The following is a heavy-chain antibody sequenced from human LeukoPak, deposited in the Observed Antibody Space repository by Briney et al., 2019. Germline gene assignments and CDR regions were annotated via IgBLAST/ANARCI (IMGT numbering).Heavy chain of an antibody. CDR1: GFTFSSYW. Sequence: GGSLRLSCAASGFTFSSYWMNWVPQAPGKGLEWVANIKRDGSEKYYVDSVKGRFTISRDNAKNSLYLQMNTLRAEDTAVYYCARDDDGTLEYWGQGTLVTVSS. D-gene: IGHD4-23*01. CDR2: IKRDGSEK. J-gene: IGHJ4*02. CDR3: ARDDDGTLEY. V-gene: IGHV3-7*05.